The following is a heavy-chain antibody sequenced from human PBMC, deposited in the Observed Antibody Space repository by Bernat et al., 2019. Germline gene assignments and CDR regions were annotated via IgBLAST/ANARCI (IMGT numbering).Heavy chain of an antibody. D-gene: IGHD6-19*01. CDR2: ISGSGTTA. CDR1: GFTFSTYG. Sequence: EVQLVESGGGLVQPGGSLRLSCAASGFTFSTYGMSWVRQAPGKGLEWVSAISGSGTTAYYADSVKGRFTISRDNSKTTLYLQVDSLRVEDTVIYYCAKEVGFSSGWYDYWGQGTLVTVSS. J-gene: IGHJ4*02. V-gene: IGHV3-23*04. CDR3: AKEVGFSSGWYDY.